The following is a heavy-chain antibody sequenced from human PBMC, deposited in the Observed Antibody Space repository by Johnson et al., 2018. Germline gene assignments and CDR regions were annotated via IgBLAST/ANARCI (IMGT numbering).Heavy chain of an antibody. Sequence: VQLVQSGGGLVQPGRSLRLSCAASGFTFDDYAMHWVRQAPGKGLEWVSGLSWNSGSIGYADSVKGRFTISRDNAKNSLYLQMNSLRAEDTALYYCAKDTGYYDSSGYYGYFQHWGQGTLVTVSS. CDR2: LSWNSGSI. D-gene: IGHD3-22*01. CDR1: GFTFDDYA. CDR3: AKDTGYYDSSGYYGYFQH. V-gene: IGHV3-9*01. J-gene: IGHJ1*01.